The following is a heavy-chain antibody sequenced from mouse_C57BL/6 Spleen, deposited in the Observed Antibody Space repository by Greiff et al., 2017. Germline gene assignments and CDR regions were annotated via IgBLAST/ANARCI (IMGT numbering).Heavy chain of an antibody. CDR2: IWSGGST. Sequence: QVQLQQSGPGLVQPSQSLSITCTVSGFSLTSYGVHWVRQSPGKGLEWLGVIWSGGSTDYNAAFISSLSISKDNSKSHVFSKINSLQAYDNAIYYCDRKGKPHYYAMDYWGQGTSVTVSS. V-gene: IGHV2-2*01. CDR1: GFSLTSYG. CDR3: DRKGKPHYYAMDY. J-gene: IGHJ4*01.